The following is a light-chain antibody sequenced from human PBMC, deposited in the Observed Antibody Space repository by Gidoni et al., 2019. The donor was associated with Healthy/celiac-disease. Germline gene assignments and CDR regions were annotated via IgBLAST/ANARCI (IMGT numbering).Light chain of an antibody. V-gene: IGKV1-39*01. CDR2: AAS. CDR3: QQSYSTPLR. Sequence: DIQMTQSPSALSASVGDRVTITCRASQSISSYLNWYQQKPGKAPKLLIYAASSLQSGVPSRFSGSGSGTDFTLTISSLQPEDFATYYCQQSYSTPLRFGQGTKLEIQ. CDR1: QSISSY. J-gene: IGKJ2*03.